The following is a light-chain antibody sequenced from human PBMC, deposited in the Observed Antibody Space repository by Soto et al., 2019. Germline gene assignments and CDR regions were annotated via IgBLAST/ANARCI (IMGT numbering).Light chain of an antibody. CDR2: KAS. J-gene: IGKJ1*01. CDR1: QTISSW. Sequence: IQMTQSKTSHSASVGFRLTITGRASQTISSWLAWYQQKPGKAPKLLIYKASTLKSGVPSRFSGSGSGTEFTLTISSLQPDDFATYYCQHYNSYSEAFGQGTKVDIK. V-gene: IGKV1-5*03. CDR3: QHYNSYSEA.